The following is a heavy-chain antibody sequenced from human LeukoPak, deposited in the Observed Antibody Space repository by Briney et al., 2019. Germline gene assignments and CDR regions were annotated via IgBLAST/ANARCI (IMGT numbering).Heavy chain of an antibody. J-gene: IGHJ4*02. CDR2: ISYDGSNK. CDR3: AKKEGYYDSRIDY. Sequence: PGGSLRLSCAASGFTFSSYGMHWVRQAPGKGLEWVAVISYDGSNKYYADSVKGRFTISRDNPKNTLYLQMNSLRAEDTAVYYCAKKEGYYDSRIDYWGQGTLVTVSS. V-gene: IGHV3-30*18. CDR1: GFTFSSYG. D-gene: IGHD3-22*01.